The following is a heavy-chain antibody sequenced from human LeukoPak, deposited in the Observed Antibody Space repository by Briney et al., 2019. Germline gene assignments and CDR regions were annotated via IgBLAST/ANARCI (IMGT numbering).Heavy chain of an antibody. CDR3: ARPVGYDSSGQTENWFDP. J-gene: IGHJ5*02. V-gene: IGHV3-21*01. CDR1: GFTFSSYA. Sequence: GGSLRLSCAASGFTFSSYAMSWVRQAPGKGLEWVSSISSSSSYIYYADSVKGRFTISRDNAKNSLYLQMNSLRAEDTAVYYCARPVGYDSSGQTENWFDPWGQGTLVTVSS. D-gene: IGHD3-22*01. CDR2: ISSSSSYI.